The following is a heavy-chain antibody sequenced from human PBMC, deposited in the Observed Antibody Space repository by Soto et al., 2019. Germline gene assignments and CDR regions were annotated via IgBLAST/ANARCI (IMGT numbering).Heavy chain of an antibody. CDR1: GGSISSGDYY. J-gene: IGHJ5*02. CDR3: ARVCSSTSCYYARNNWFDP. V-gene: IGHV4-30-4*01. CDR2: IYYSGST. Sequence: PSETLSLTCTVSGGSISSGDYYWSWIRQPPGKGLEWIGYIYYSGSTYYSPSLKSRVTISVDTSKNQFSLKLSSVTAADTAVYYCARVCSSTSCYYARNNWFDPWGQGTLVTVSS. D-gene: IGHD2-2*01.